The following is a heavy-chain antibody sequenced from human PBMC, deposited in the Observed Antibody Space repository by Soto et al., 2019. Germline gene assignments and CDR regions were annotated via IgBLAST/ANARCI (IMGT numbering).Heavy chain of an antibody. Sequence: EVQLLESGGGLVQPGGSLRLSCTASGFTFSSYVINWVRQAPGKGLEWVSGSSGGGNRYYADSMKGRFTVSRDNSKNTVYLEMKSPGTDETAVYYCAKGRLSFAAAPYGLDGRGPGTTVTVSS. CDR2: SSGGGNR. CDR3: AKGRLSFAAAPYGLDG. D-gene: IGHD1-26*01. V-gene: IGHV3-23*01. CDR1: GFTFSSYV. J-gene: IGHJ6*02.